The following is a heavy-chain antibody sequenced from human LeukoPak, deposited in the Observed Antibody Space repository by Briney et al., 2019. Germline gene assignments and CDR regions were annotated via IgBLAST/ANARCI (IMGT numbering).Heavy chain of an antibody. J-gene: IGHJ4*02. Sequence: GGSLRLSCAASGFTFSGYEMNWVRQAPGKGLKGISYISGSGITIYYADSVKGRFTISRDNAKNSLYLQMNSLRADDTAVYYCARLNSITAARVDYWGQGTLVTVSS. CDR3: ARLNSITAARVDY. D-gene: IGHD6-13*01. CDR2: ISGSGITI. CDR1: GFTFSGYE. V-gene: IGHV3-48*03.